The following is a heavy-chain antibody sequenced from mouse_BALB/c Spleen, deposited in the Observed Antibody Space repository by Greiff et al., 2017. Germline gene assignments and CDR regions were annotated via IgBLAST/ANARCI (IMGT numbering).Heavy chain of an antibody. Sequence: LEKPGASVKISCKASGYSFTGYYMHWVKQSHGKSLEWIGYISCYNGATSYNQKFKGKATFTVDTSSSTAYMQFNSLTSEDSAVYYCARSWAYGSSYAMDYWGQGTSVTVSS. J-gene: IGHJ4*01. D-gene: IGHD1-1*01. V-gene: IGHV1S34*01. CDR2: ISCYNGAT. CDR3: ARSWAYGSSYAMDY. CDR1: GYSFTGYY.